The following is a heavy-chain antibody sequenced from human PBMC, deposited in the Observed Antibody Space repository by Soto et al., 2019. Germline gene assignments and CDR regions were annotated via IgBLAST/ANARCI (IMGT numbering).Heavy chain of an antibody. CDR2: IIPIFGTA. D-gene: IGHD3-22*01. Sequence: QVQLVQSGAEVKKPGASVKVSCKASGYTFSRRAISWVRQAPGQGLEWMGGIIPIFGTANHAQKFQGRVTIIADESTSTVYMELSSLRSEDTAMYYCARGWGYDSNDYYYAYWGQGTLVIVSS. V-gene: IGHV1-69*01. CDR3: ARGWGYDSNDYYYAY. J-gene: IGHJ4*02. CDR1: GYTFSRRA.